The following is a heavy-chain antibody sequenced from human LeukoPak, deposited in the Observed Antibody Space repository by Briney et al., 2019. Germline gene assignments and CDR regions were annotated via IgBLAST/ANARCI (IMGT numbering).Heavy chain of an antibody. CDR2: ITNDGSST. CDR3: ARDLGSSTTMIVIWSEGGFDY. V-gene: IGHV3-74*01. J-gene: IGHJ4*02. Sequence: GGSLRLSCAASGLTFSSHWMHWVRQAPGKGLVWVSRITNDGSSTTYADSVKGRFTISRDNAKNMLYLQVNSLRAEDTAVYYCARDLGSSTTMIVIWSEGGFDYWGQGTLVTVSS. CDR1: GLTFSSHW. D-gene: IGHD3-22*01.